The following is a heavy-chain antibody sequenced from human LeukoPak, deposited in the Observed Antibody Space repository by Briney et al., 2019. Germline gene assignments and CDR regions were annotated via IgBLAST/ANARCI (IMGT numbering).Heavy chain of an antibody. V-gene: IGHV4-39*07. J-gene: IGHJ6*03. CDR3: ARLVGYSYGSPPHRVLRYYYMDV. CDR1: GGSISISSYY. D-gene: IGHD5-18*01. Sequence: SETLSLTCTVSGGSISISSYYWGWIRQPPGKGLEWIGSIHYSGSTYYNPSLRSRVTISVDTSKNQFSLKLTSVTAADTAVYYCARLVGYSYGSPPHRVLRYYYMDVWGKGTTVTVSS. CDR2: IHYSGST.